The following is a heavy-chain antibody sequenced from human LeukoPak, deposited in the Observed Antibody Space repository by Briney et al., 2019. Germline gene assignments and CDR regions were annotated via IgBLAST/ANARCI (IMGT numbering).Heavy chain of an antibody. D-gene: IGHD3-22*01. CDR3: ARGITMIGDAFDI. CDR1: GFTFSSYA. CDR2: ISYDGSNK. J-gene: IGHJ3*02. V-gene: IGHV3-30-3*01. Sequence: PGGSLRLSCAASGFTFSSYAMHWVRQAPGKGLEWVAVISYDGSNKYYADSVKGQFTISRDNSKNTLYLQMNSLRAEDTAVYYCARGITMIGDAFDIWGQGTMVTVSS.